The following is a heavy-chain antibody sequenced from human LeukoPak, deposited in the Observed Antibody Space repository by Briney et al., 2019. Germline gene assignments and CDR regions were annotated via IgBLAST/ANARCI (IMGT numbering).Heavy chain of an antibody. CDR2: IYPGDSDT. CDR3: ARQYYYDSRGYYAFDY. D-gene: IGHD3-22*01. V-gene: IGHV5-51*01. CDR1: GYSFASYW. Sequence: GESLKISCKGSGYSFASYWIAWVRQMPGKGLEWTGIIYPGDSDTTYSPSFQGQVTISAAKSISTAYLQWSTLKASDTAMYYCARQYYYDSRGYYAFDYWGQGTLVTVSS. J-gene: IGHJ4*02.